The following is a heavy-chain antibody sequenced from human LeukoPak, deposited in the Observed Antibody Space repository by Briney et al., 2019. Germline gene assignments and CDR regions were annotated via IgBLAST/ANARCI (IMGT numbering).Heavy chain of an antibody. V-gene: IGHV3-30*02. CDR3: DCSSATCYAAGDY. CDR2: IYPDGNNK. CDR1: GFIFRSYG. J-gene: IGHJ4*02. Sequence: TGGSLRLSCGASGFIFRSYGMHWVRQAPGKGLEWVACIYPDGNNKDYADSVKGRFTISRDNSKNTLYLQMNSLRAEDTAIYYCDCSSATCYAAGDYWGQGTLVTVSS. D-gene: IGHD2-2*01.